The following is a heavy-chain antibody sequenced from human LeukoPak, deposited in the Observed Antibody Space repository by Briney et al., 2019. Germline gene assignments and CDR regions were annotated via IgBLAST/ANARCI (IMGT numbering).Heavy chain of an antibody. D-gene: IGHD3-16*01. CDR2: INQDGSEI. CDR3: ASSWGSAIEF. J-gene: IGHJ4*02. V-gene: IGHV3-7*01. Sequence: GESLRLSCVGSGFTFSRFRMSWVRQPPGKGLERVANINQDGSEIYYVDSVKGRFTVSTDNAKNSLYLQMTSLRAEDTAVYYCASSWGSAIEFWGQGTLVTVSS. CDR1: GFTFSRFR.